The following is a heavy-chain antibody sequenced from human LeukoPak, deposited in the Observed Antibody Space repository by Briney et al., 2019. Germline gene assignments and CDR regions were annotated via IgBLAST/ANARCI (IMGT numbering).Heavy chain of an antibody. CDR1: GFTFSSYG. CDR2: ISGSGGST. CDR3: AKAGSIKFDY. V-gene: IGHV3-23*01. J-gene: IGHJ4*02. D-gene: IGHD1-26*01. Sequence: GGTLRLSCAASGFTFSSYGMSWVRQAPGKGLEWVSAISGSGGSTYYADSVKGRFTISRDNSKNTLYMQMNSLRAEDTAVYYCAKAGSIKFDYWGQGTLVTVSS.